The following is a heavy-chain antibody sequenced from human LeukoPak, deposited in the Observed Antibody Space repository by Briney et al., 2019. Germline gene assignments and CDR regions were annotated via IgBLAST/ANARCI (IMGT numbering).Heavy chain of an antibody. CDR2: IYHSGST. CDR3: ARVSSGCSGGSCYDWFDP. D-gene: IGHD2-15*01. Sequence: PSETLSLTCAVYGGSFSGYYWSWIRQPPGKGLEWIGYIYHSGSTYYNPSLKSRVTISVDRSKNQFSLKLSSVTAADTAVYYCARVSSGCSGGSCYDWFDPWGQGTLVTVSS. CDR1: GGSFSGYY. J-gene: IGHJ5*02. V-gene: IGHV4-34*01.